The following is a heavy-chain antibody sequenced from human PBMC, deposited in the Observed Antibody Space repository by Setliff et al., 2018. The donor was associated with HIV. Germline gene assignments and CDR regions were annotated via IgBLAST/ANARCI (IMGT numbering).Heavy chain of an antibody. CDR2: IRSKVYGETT. CDR1: GFAFGDFA. Sequence: PGGSLRLSCTASGFAFGDFAMGWVRQAPGKGLELVGLIRSKVYGETTEYAASVQGRFTISREDSKAIAYLQMNSLKAEDTAVYYMDVWGKGTTVTVSS. CDR3: DV. V-gene: IGHV3-49*04. J-gene: IGHJ6*04.